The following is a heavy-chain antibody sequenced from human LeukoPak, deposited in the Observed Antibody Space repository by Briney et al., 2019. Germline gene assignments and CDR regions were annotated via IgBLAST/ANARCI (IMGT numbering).Heavy chain of an antibody. J-gene: IGHJ4*02. CDR2: IWYDGSNK. V-gene: IGHV3-33*01. Sequence: GGSLRLSCAASGFTFSSYGMHWVRQAPGKGLEWVAVIWYDGSNKCYADSVKGRFTISRDNSKNTLYLQMNSLRAEDTAVYYCARDEASFGFDYWGQGTLVTVSS. CDR3: ARDEASFGFDY. D-gene: IGHD2-15*01. CDR1: GFTFSSYG.